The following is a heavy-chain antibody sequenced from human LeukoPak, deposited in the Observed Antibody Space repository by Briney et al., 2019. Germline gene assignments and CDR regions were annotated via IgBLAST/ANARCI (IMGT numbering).Heavy chain of an antibody. CDR3: ASESLVTTYFDY. Sequence: PSETLSLTCTVSGGSISSGDYYWSWIRQPPGKGLEWIGYIYYSGSTYYNPSLKSRVTISVDTSKNQFSLKLSSVTAADTAVYYCASESLVTTYFDYWGQGTLVTVSS. J-gene: IGHJ4*02. CDR1: GGSISSGDYY. D-gene: IGHD4-11*01. V-gene: IGHV4-30-4*08. CDR2: IYYSGST.